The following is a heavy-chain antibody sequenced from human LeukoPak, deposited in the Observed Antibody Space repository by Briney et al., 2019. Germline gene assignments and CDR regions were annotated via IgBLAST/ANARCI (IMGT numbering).Heavy chain of an antibody. CDR2: MNPNSGGT. V-gene: IGHV1-2*02. CDR1: GYTXTGYF. D-gene: IGHD4-17*01. Sequence: ASVKVSCKASGYTXTGYFMHWVRQAPGQGLEWMGWMNPNSGGTIYAQRFQGRVTMTRDTSITTAYMELTRLRSDDTALYYCARINYGDYPHAFDIWGRGTTVTVSS. CDR3: ARINYGDYPHAFDI. J-gene: IGHJ3*02.